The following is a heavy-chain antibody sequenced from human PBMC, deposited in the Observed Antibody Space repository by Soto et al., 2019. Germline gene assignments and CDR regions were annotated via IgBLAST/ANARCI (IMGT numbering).Heavy chain of an antibody. CDR3: ASSIAAAGTNWFDP. J-gene: IGHJ5*02. CDR1: GVTFSSYT. CDR2: IIPILGIA. D-gene: IGHD6-13*01. V-gene: IGHV1-69*02. Sequence: ASVKVSCKASGVTFSSYTISWVRQAPGQGLEWMGRIIPILGIANYAQKFQGRVTITADKSTSTAYMELSSLRSEDTAVYYCASSIAAAGTNWFDPWGQGTLVTVSS.